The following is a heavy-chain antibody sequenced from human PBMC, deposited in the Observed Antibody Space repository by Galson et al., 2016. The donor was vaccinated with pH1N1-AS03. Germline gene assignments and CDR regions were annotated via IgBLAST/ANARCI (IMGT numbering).Heavy chain of an antibody. CDR1: GSSITSSSSY. CDR3: ARHAQDYLWGSYRYYDY. D-gene: IGHD3-16*02. CDR2: IHYRGTT. Sequence: LSLTCTVSGSSITSSSSYWGWLRQPPGKGLEWIGSIHYRGTTYYNTSLKSRITISVYTSKNQFSLRLSSLTAADTAVYYCARHAQDYLWGSYRYYDYWGQGTLVT. J-gene: IGHJ4*02. V-gene: IGHV4-39*01.